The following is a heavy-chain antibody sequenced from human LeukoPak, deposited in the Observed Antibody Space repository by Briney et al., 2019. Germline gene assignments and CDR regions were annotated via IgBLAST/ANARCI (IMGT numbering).Heavy chain of an antibody. J-gene: IGHJ6*03. V-gene: IGHV5-51*01. D-gene: IGHD1-1*01. CDR2: IYPGDSDT. CDR1: GYSFTSYW. CDR3: ARHGSNWNYDYYYYMDV. Sequence: GESLKISCKGSGYSFTSYWIGWVRQMPGKGLEWMGIIYPGDSDTRYSPSFQGQVTISADKSISTAYLQWSSLKASDTAMYYCARHGSNWNYDYYYYMDVRGKGTTVTVSS.